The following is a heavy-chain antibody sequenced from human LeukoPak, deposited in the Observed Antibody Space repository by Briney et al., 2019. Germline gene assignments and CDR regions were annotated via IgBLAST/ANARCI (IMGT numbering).Heavy chain of an antibody. CDR3: ARVRDILTAALTGDAFDI. CDR2: INPSGGST. CDR1: GYTFTSYY. V-gene: IGHV1-46*01. Sequence: ASVKVSCKASGYTFTSYYMHWVRQAPGQGLEWMGIINPSGGSTSYAQKFQGRVTMTRDTSTSTVYMELSSLRSEDTAVYYCARVRDILTAALTGDAFDIWGQGTMVTVSS. D-gene: IGHD3-9*01. J-gene: IGHJ3*02.